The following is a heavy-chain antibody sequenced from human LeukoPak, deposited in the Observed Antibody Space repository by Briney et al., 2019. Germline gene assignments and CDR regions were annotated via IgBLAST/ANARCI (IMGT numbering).Heavy chain of an antibody. D-gene: IGHD3-22*01. CDR2: IHYDGNNK. V-gene: IGHV3-30*02. Sequence: HPGGSLRLSCAASGFTFSAYGMHWVRQAPGKGLEWVAFIHYDGNNKYYADSVKGRFTISRDNSKNTLYLQMNSLRADDTAVYYCAKDSSDYYFDYWGQGTLVTVSS. J-gene: IGHJ4*02. CDR1: GFTFSAYG. CDR3: AKDSSDYYFDY.